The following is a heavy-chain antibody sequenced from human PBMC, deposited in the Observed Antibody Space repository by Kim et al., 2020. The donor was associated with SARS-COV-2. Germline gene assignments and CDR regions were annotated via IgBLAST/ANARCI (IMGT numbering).Heavy chain of an antibody. CDR3: ARVSRSSYYYGMDV. Sequence: AASVNGRFTISRDNSKNTLYLQMNSLRAEETAVYYCARVSRSSYYYGMDVWGQGTTVTVSS. V-gene: IGHV3-30*01. J-gene: IGHJ6*02.